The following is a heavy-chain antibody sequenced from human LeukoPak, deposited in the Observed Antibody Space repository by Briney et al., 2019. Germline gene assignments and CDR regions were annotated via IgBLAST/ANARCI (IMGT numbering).Heavy chain of an antibody. CDR2: INQDGSEE. Sequence: GGSLRLSCAASGFTFSNYWMIWVRQAPGKGLEWVAHINQDGSEEHYMDSVKARFIISRDNAKNSLSLQMDSLRAEDTAVYYCVRDGGVSGYDLLDYWGQGTLVTVSS. CDR3: VRDGGVSGYDLLDY. V-gene: IGHV3-7*01. J-gene: IGHJ4*02. D-gene: IGHD5-12*01. CDR1: GFTFSNYW.